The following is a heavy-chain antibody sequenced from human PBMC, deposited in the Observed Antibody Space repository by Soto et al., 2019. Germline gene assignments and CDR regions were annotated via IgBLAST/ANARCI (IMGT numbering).Heavy chain of an antibody. Sequence: VGSLRLPCAASGFTVSNSFISWVRQAPGKGLEWVSAVYSAGTTYYADSVKGRFTISRDNSKNTLYLQMNSLRADDTAVYYCARGRCYVMEVWVKGTTVTVSS. V-gene: IGHV3-53*01. CDR1: GFTVSNSF. J-gene: IGHJ6*04. CDR2: VYSAGTT. CDR3: ARGRCYVMEV.